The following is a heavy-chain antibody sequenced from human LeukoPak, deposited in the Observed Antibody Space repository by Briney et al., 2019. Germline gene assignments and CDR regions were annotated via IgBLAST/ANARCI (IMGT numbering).Heavy chain of an antibody. CDR3: ARGPPNWGYDY. Sequence: KVSCXXXXXXXTSYDXNWVRQATGQRPEWMGWMSPNSGDTGYAQKFQDRVTMTRNTSISTAYMELSSLRSDDTAVYYCARGPPNWGYDYWGPGTLVTVSS. CDR1: XXXXTSYD. J-gene: IGHJ4*02. CDR2: MSPNSGDT. V-gene: IGHV1-8*01. D-gene: IGHD7-27*01.